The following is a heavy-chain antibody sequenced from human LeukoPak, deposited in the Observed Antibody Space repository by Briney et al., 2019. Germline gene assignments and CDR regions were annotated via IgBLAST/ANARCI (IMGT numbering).Heavy chain of an antibody. J-gene: IGHJ5*02. D-gene: IGHD5-18*01. CDR1: GGSFSGYY. CDR2: INHSGST. V-gene: IGHV4-34*01. CDR3: ARALGYSYGHYVPYNWFGP. Sequence: PSETLSLTCAVYGGSFSGYYWSWIRQPPGKGLEWIGEINHSGSTNYNPSLKSRVTISVDTSKNQFSLKLSSVTAADTAVYYCARALGYSYGHYVPYNWFGPWGQGTLVTVSS.